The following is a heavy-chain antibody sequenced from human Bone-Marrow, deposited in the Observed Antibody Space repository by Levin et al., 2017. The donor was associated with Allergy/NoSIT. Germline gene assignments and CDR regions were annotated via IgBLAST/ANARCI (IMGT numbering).Heavy chain of an antibody. J-gene: IGHJ6*02. Sequence: GGSLRLSCAASGFIFSNYGMHWVRQAPGKGLEWVAVIWYDGSKKYYADSVKGRFTISRDNSMDTLYVQMDSLRVEDTAVYYCARDGHWGYYDFWSGPYFYGMDVWGQGTTVTVSS. CDR2: IWYDGSKK. D-gene: IGHD3-3*01. CDR3: ARDGHWGYYDFWSGPYFYGMDV. CDR1: GFIFSNYG. V-gene: IGHV3-33*01.